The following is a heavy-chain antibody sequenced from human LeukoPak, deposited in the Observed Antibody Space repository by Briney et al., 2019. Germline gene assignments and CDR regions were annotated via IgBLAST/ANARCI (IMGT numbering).Heavy chain of an antibody. Sequence: SETLSLTCTVSGGSISSGSYYWGWIRQPAGKGLEWIGRIYTSGSTNYNPSLKSRVTISVDTSKNQFSLKLSSVTAADTAVYYCARGGESYKTVWFGELPTGWFDPWGQGTLVTVSS. CDR3: ARGGESYKTVWFGELPTGWFDP. D-gene: IGHD3-10*01. CDR1: GGSISSGSYY. V-gene: IGHV4-61*02. CDR2: IYTSGST. J-gene: IGHJ5*02.